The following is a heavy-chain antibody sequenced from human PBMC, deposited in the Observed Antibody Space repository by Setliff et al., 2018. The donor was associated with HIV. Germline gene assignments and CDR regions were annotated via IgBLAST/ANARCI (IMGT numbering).Heavy chain of an antibody. V-gene: IGHV4-61*01. D-gene: IGHD4-4*01. CDR3: ARVQMAYTAFDV. Sequence: SETLSLTCNVSGSFVTSSSFYWGWIRQPPGKGLEWIGSIYFTGSSDNNPSIKSRVTLSVDTSKHQFSLKLSSVTVADTAVYYCARVQMAYTAFDVWGQGTMVTVSS. CDR1: GSFVTSSSFY. CDR2: IYFTGSS. J-gene: IGHJ3*01.